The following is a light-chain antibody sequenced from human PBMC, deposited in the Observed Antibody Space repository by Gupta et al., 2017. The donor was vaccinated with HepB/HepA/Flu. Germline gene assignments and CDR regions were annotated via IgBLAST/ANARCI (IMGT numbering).Light chain of an antibody. CDR2: AAS. V-gene: IGKV1-39*01. J-gene: IGKJ3*01. Sequence: QTPPSPSSLSASVGDRFIITCRASQSMSSYLNWYQQKPGKAPKLLIKAASSLQSGGASRFSGRGCGTAVTVTISSLQPEDFVTDYCQQSYSTLLCTFGHGTKVDIK. CDR1: QSMSSY. CDR3: QQSYSTLLCT.